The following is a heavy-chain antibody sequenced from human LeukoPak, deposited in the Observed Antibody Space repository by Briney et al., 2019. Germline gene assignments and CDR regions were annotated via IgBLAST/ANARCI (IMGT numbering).Heavy chain of an antibody. J-gene: IGHJ4*02. CDR1: GFTFSSYG. CDR2: IRYDGSNK. Sequence: TGGSLRLSCAASGFTFSSYGLHWVRQAPGKGLEWVAFIRYDGSNKYYADSVKGRFPISRDNSKNTLYLQMNSLRAEDTAVYYCANGDYGGPKPGFDYWGQGTLVSVSS. D-gene: IGHD4-23*01. V-gene: IGHV3-30*02. CDR3: ANGDYGGPKPGFDY.